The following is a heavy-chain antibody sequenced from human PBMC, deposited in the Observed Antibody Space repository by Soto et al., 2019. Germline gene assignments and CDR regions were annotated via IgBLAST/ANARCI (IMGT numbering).Heavy chain of an antibody. CDR3: ARETYYYDSSGYYRFDY. V-gene: IGHV4-30-4*01. CDR2: IYYSGST. Sequence: SETLSLTCTVSGGSISSGDYYWSWIRQPPGKGLEWIGYIYYSGSTYYNPSLKSRVTISVDTSKNQFSLKLSSVTAADTAVYYCARETYYYDSSGYYRFDYWGQGTLVTVSS. D-gene: IGHD3-22*01. CDR1: GGSISSGDYY. J-gene: IGHJ4*02.